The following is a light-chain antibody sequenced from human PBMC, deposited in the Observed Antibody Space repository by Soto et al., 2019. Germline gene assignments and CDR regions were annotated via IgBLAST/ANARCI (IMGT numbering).Light chain of an antibody. CDR2: DAS. CDR1: QSVSSN. V-gene: IGKV3-11*01. Sequence: EIVMTQSPATLSVSQGERATLSCRASQSVSSNLAWYQHKPGQAPRLLIFDASQRATGIPARFRGSGSGTDFTLSISSLEPEDFAVYYCQQRTDRPPWTFGQGTKVDIK. J-gene: IGKJ1*01. CDR3: QQRTDRPPWT.